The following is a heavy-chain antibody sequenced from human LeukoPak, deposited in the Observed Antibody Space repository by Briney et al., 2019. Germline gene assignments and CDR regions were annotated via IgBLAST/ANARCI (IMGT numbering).Heavy chain of an antibody. CDR2: IYHSGTI. CDR1: GYSISSGYY. Sequence: SETLSLTCTVSGYSISSGYYWGWIRQPPGKGLEWLASIYHSGTIYYNPSLKSRVTISVDTSKNQFSLKLTSVTAADTVVYYCARGLGRQQLVSPFDYWGQGTLVTVSS. D-gene: IGHD6-13*01. CDR3: ARGLGRQQLVSPFDY. V-gene: IGHV4-38-2*02. J-gene: IGHJ4*02.